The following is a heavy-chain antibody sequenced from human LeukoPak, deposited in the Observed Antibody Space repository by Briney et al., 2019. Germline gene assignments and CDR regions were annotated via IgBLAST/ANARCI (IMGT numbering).Heavy chain of an antibody. D-gene: IGHD6-19*01. J-gene: IGHJ4*02. CDR3: ARDRRLTPYSSGLGY. V-gene: IGHV3-23*01. CDR1: GFTFSSYA. Sequence: GGSLRLSCAASGFTFSSYAMSWVRQAPGRGLEWVSSASGSGGSTYYADSVKGRFTISRDNSKNTLYLQMNSLRAEDTAVYYCARDRRLTPYSSGLGYWGQGTLVTVSS. CDR2: ASGSGGST.